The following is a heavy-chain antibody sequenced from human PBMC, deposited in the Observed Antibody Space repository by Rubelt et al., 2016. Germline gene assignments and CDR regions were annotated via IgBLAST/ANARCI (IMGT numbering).Heavy chain of an antibody. D-gene: IGHD3-3*01. CDR3: AKFVGFGVSYYGMDV. J-gene: IGHJ6*02. Sequence: PGGSLRLSCAASGFTFSTYGMTWVRQAPGKGLAWVSAISGSGGSTYYADSVKGRFTISRDNSKNTLYLQMNSLRAEDTAVYYCAKFVGFGVSYYGMDVWGQGTTVTVSS. V-gene: IGHV3-23*01. CDR1: GFTFSTYG. CDR2: ISGSGGST.